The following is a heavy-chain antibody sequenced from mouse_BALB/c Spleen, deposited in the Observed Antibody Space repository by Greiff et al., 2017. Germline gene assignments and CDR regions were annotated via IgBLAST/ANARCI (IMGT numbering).Heavy chain of an antibody. V-gene: IGHV2-2*02. Sequence: VQLKESGPGLVQPSQSLSITCTVSGFSLTSYGVHWVRQSPGKGLEWLGVIWSGGSTDYNAAFISRLSISKDNSKSQVFFKMNSLQANDTAIYYCARIYYDYDRAMDYWGQGTSVTVSS. CDR1: GFSLTSYG. D-gene: IGHD2-4*01. CDR2: IWSGGST. CDR3: ARIYYDYDRAMDY. J-gene: IGHJ4*01.